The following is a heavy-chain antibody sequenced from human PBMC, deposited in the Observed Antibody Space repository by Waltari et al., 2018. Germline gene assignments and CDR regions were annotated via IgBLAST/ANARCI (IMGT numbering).Heavy chain of an antibody. CDR3: ATGDSPYYYDSSGYYH. Sequence: QVQLQESGPGLVKPSQTLSLTCTVSGGSISSGGYYWSWIRQHPGKGLEWIGYIYYSGSTYYNPSLKSRVTISVDTSKNQFSLKLSSVTAADTAVYYCATGDSPYYYDSSGYYHWGQGTLVTVSS. D-gene: IGHD3-22*01. CDR1: GGSISSGGYY. V-gene: IGHV4-31*03. J-gene: IGHJ5*02. CDR2: IYYSGST.